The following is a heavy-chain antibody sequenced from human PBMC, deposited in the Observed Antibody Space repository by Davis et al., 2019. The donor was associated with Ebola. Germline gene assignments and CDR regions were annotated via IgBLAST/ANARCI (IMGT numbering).Heavy chain of an antibody. CDR1: GYTFTGYN. CDR2: IISNSGDT. D-gene: IGHD6-13*01. J-gene: IGHJ4*02. CDR3: ARLDSSSWYENY. V-gene: IGHV1-2*06. Sequence: ASVKVSCKASGYTFTGYNIHWVRQAPGHGLEWMGRIISNSGDTNYAQNFQGRVTMTRDTSISTAYMELSRLTSDDTAVYYCARLDSSSWYENYWGQGTLVTVSS.